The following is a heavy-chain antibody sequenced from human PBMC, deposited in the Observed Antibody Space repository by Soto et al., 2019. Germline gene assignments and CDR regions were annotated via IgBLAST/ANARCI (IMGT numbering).Heavy chain of an antibody. CDR2: IFHDGTA. Sequence: QVKLQESGPGLATPSGTLSLTCAVSGVSISSGNWWTWVRQSPQRGLEYICEIFHDGTANYYPSFERRVAISVDTSKNQFSLKLTSVTAADTAIYFCARLVYDTRLNYMYFDFWGQGTLVTVSS. CDR3: ARLVYDTRLNYMYFDF. V-gene: IGHV4-4*02. J-gene: IGHJ4*02. D-gene: IGHD3-10*01. CDR1: GVSISSGNW.